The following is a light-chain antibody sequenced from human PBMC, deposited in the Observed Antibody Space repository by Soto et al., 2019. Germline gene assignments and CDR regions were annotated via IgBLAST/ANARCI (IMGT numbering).Light chain of an antibody. V-gene: IGKV4-1*01. J-gene: IGKJ4*01. CDR3: QQYYRTPPT. Sequence: DIVMTQSPDSLAVSLGERATINCKSGQSVLYSSNNKNYLAWYQQKPGQPPKLLVYWASTRESGVPDRFSGSGSGTDFTLTISSLQAEDVAVYYCQQYYRTPPTFGGGTKVEIK. CDR1: QSVLYSSNNKNY. CDR2: WAS.